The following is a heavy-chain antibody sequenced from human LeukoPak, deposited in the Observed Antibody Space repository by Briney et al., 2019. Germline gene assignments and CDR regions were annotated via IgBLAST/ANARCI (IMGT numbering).Heavy chain of an antibody. Sequence: PSETLSLTCTVSGGSISSYYWSWIRQPPGKGLEWIGYISYSGSTYYNPSLKSRLTISLDTSKNQFSLRLSSVSAADTAVYFCAVGPHHYFDSWGQGTLVTVSS. CDR1: GGSISSYY. V-gene: IGHV4-59*06. J-gene: IGHJ4*02. CDR3: AVGPHHYFDS. CDR2: ISYSGST.